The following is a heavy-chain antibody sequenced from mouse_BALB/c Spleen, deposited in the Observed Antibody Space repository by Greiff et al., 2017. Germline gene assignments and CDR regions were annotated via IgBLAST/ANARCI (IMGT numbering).Heavy chain of an antibody. D-gene: IGHD2-3*01. CDR3: ARTGDGYYEYYAMDY. V-gene: IGHV1-9*01. J-gene: IGHJ4*01. CDR2: ILPGSGST. CDR1: GYTFSSYW. Sequence: QVQLQQSGAELMKPGASVKISCKATGYTFSSYWIEWVKQRPGHGLEWIGEILPGSGSTNYNEKFKGKATFTADTSSNTAYMQLSSLTSEDSAVYYCARTGDGYYEYYAMDYWGRGTSVTVSS.